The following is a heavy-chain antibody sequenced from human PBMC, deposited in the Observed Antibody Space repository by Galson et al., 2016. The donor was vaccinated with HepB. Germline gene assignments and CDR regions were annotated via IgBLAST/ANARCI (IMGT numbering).Heavy chain of an antibody. CDR3: TTEGDY. CDR1: GITFSNAW. J-gene: IGHJ4*02. Sequence: SLRLSCAVSGITFSNAWMTWVRQAPGKGLEWVGRIKSKADGGTTDYAAPVKGRFTISRNDSMNTLYLQVNSLKTEDTAVYYRTTEGDYWGQGTLVTVSS. CDR2: IKSKADGGTT. V-gene: IGHV3-15*01.